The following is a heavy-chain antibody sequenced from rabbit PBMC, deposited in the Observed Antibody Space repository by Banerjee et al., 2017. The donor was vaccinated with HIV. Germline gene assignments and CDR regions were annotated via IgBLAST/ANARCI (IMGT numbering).Heavy chain of an antibody. J-gene: IGHJ3*01. V-gene: IGHV1S40*01. CDR1: GFSFSSSYW. CDR3: ARRWDYVDL. D-gene: IGHD2-1*01. CDR2: IDPVFGST. Sequence: QSLEESGGDLVKPGASLTLTCTASGFSFSSSYWICWARQAPGKGLEWIGYIDPVFGSTYYASWVNGRFTISSHNAQNTLYLQLNSLTAADTATYFCARRWDYVDLWGQGTLVTVS.